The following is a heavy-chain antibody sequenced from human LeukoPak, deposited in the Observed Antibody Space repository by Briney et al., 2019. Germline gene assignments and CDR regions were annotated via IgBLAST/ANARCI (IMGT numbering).Heavy chain of an antibody. CDR2: IRYDGSNK. CDR1: GFTFKSYG. V-gene: IGHV3-30*02. J-gene: IGHJ4*02. CDR3: ARVPNYYDSSGSLGLGY. Sequence: GGSLRLSCAASGFTFKSYGMHWVRQAAGKGLEWVAFIRYDGSNKYYADSVKGRFTISRDNSRNTLYLQMNSLRAEDTAVYYCARVPNYYDSSGSLGLGYWGQGTLVTVSS. D-gene: IGHD3-22*01.